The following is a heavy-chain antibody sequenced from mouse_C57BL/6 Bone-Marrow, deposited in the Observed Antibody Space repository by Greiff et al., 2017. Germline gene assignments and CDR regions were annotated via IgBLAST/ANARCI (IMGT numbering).Heavy chain of an antibody. CDR3: VRERYGSSYWYFDV. D-gene: IGHD1-1*01. V-gene: IGHV10-3*01. J-gene: IGHJ1*03. CDR2: IRSKSSNYAT. Sequence: EVQLVESGGGLVQPKGSLKLSCAASGFTFTTYAMHWVRQAPGKGLEWVARIRSKSSNYATYYADSVKDRFTISRDDSQSMLYLQMNNLKTEDTAMYYCVRERYGSSYWYFDVWGTGTTVTVSS. CDR1: GFTFTTYA.